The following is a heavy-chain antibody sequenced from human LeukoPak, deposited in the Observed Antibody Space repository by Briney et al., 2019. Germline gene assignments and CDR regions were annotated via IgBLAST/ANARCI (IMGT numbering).Heavy chain of an antibody. Sequence: PSETLSLTCSVSGGSISSYYWSWIRQPPGKGLEWMGYIYYSGSTNYNPSLKSRVTISVDTSKNQFSLKLSSVTAADTAVYYCARVRYDFWSGYFYFDYWGQGTLVTVSS. CDR3: ARVRYDFWSGYFYFDY. J-gene: IGHJ4*02. CDR2: IYYSGST. D-gene: IGHD3-3*01. CDR1: GGSISSYY. V-gene: IGHV4-59*01.